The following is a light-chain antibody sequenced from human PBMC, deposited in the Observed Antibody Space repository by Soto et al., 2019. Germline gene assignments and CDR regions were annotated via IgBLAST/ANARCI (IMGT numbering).Light chain of an antibody. V-gene: IGKV1-5*03. CDR3: QQYNSYWRT. CDR1: QSIYNC. J-gene: IGKJ1*01. Sequence: DIQMTQSPSTLSASVGDRVTITCRASQSIYNCLAWYQQKPGKAPKLLIYKASSLESGVPSRFSGSGSGTEFTLTISSLQPDDFATYYCQQYNSYWRTFGQGTKVEIK. CDR2: KAS.